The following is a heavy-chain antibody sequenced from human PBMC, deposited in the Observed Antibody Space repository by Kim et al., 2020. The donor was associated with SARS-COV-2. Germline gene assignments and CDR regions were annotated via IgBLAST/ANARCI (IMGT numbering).Heavy chain of an antibody. CDR3: ARPGEGSFDWSWLAGYYG. Sequence: GGSLRLSCAASGFTFSSYAMHWVRQAPGKGLEWVAVISYDGSNKYYADSVKGRFTISRDNSKNTLYLQMNSLRAEDTAVYYCARPGEGSFDWSWLAGYYG. D-gene: IGHD3-9*01. CDR2: ISYDGSNK. J-gene: IGHJ6*01. CDR1: GFTFSSYA. V-gene: IGHV3-30*04.